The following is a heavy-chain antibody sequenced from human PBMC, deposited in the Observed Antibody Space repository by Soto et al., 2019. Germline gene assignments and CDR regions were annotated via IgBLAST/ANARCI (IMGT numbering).Heavy chain of an antibody. CDR3: ARMARGCSSTCCPPYGMDV. CDR2: INAGNGNT. CDR1: GYTFTIYA. V-gene: IGHV1-3*01. J-gene: IGHJ6*02. Sequence: QVQLVQSGAEVKKPGASVKVSCKASGYTFTIYAIHWVRQAPGQRLEWMGWINAGNGNTKYSQKFQGRVTITRDTSASTAYMALSSLRSEDTAVYYCARMARGCSSTCCPPYGMDVWGQGTPVTVSS. D-gene: IGHD2-2*01.